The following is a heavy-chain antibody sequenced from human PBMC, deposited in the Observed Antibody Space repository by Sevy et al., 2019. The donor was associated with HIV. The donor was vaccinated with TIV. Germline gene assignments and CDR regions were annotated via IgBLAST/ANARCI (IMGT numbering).Heavy chain of an antibody. J-gene: IGHJ6*03. CDR2: ISSSSSYI. D-gene: IGHD1-26*01. V-gene: IGHV3-21*01. CDR1: GFTFSSYS. Sequence: GGSLRLSCAASGFTFSSYSMNWVRQAPGKGLEWVSSISSSSSYIYYADSVKGRFTISRDNAKNSLYLQMNSLRAEDTAVYYCASPPRDNSGISFYMDVWGKGTTVTVSS. CDR3: ASPPRDNSGISFYMDV.